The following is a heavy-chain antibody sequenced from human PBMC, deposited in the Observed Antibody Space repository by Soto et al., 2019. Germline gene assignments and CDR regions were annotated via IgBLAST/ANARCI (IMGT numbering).Heavy chain of an antibody. CDR3: ARINDYVISGLDY. J-gene: IGHJ4*02. D-gene: IGHD3-16*01. CDR2: IYHCGST. CDR1: GGSISSSNW. Sequence: SETLSLTCAVSGGSISSSNWWSWVRQPPGKGLEWIGEIYHCGSTNYNPSLKSRVTISVDKSKNQFSLKLSSVTAADTAVYYCARINDYVISGLDYWGQGTLVTVPQ. V-gene: IGHV4-4*02.